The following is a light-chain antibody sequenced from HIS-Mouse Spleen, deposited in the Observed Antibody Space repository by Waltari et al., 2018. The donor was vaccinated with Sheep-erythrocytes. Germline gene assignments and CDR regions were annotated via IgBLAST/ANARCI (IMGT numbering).Light chain of an antibody. CDR2: DVS. Sequence: QSALTQPRSVSGSPGQSVTISCTGTSSEVGGYNYVSWYHQHPGKAPKLLIYDVSKRPSGVPDRFSGSKSGNTASLTISGLQAEDEADYYCCSYAGSYNHVFATGTKVTVL. CDR1: SSEVGGYNY. J-gene: IGLJ1*01. V-gene: IGLV2-11*02. CDR3: CSYAGSYNHV.